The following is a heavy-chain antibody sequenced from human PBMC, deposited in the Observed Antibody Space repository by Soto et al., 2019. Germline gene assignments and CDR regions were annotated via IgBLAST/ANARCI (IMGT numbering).Heavy chain of an antibody. J-gene: IGHJ4*02. D-gene: IGHD1-26*01. CDR2: ISWDGGST. CDR1: GFTFDDYT. V-gene: IGHV3-43*01. CDR3: ANAKVGATNGFDY. Sequence: GGSLRLSCAASGFTFDDYTMHWVRQAPGKGLEWVSLISWDGGSTYYADSVKGRFTISRDNSKNSLYLQMNSLRTEDTALYYCANAKVGATNGFDYWGQGTLVTVSS.